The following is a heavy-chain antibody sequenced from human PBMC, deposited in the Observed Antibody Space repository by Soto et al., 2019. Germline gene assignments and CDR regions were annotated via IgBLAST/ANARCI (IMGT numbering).Heavy chain of an antibody. Sequence: SETLSLTCTVSGGSISSYYWSWIRQPPGKGLEWIGYIYYSGSTNYNPSLKSRVTISVDTSKNQFSLKLSSVTAANTAVYYCAREGRLAGDFWSGYHNWFDPWGQGTLVTVS. D-gene: IGHD3-3*01. J-gene: IGHJ5*02. CDR1: GGSISSYY. CDR3: AREGRLAGDFWSGYHNWFDP. CDR2: IYYSGST. V-gene: IGHV4-59*01.